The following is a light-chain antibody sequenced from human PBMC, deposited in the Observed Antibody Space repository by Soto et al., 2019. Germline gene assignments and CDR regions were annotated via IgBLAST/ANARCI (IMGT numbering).Light chain of an antibody. J-gene: IGKJ5*01. V-gene: IGKV3-11*01. CDR3: QHRGHWPPGAT. CDR1: QSVSNS. CDR2: DAS. Sequence: EIVLTQSPVTLSLSPGEGATLPCRASQSVSNSLAWYQQKPGQAPRLLIYDASNRATGVPARFSGSGSGTDFTLTISSLEPEDFAVYYCQHRGHWPPGATFGQGTRREI.